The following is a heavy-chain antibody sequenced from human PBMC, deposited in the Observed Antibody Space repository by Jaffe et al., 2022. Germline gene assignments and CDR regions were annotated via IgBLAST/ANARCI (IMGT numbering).Heavy chain of an antibody. Sequence: EVQLLESGGGLVQPGGSLRLSCAASGFTFSSYAMSWVRQAPGKGLEWVSAISGSGGSTYYADSVKGRFTISRDNSKNTLYLQMNSLRAEDTAVYYCAKAGVAGLNYYYYYMDVWGKGTTVTVSS. CDR3: AKAGVAGLNYYYYYMDV. V-gene: IGHV3-23*01. J-gene: IGHJ6*03. CDR1: GFTFSSYA. D-gene: IGHD6-19*01. CDR2: ISGSGGST.